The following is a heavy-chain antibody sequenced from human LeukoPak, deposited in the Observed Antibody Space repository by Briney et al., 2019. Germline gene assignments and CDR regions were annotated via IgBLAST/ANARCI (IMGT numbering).Heavy chain of an antibody. J-gene: IGHJ4*02. V-gene: IGHV1-2*02. Sequence: ASVKVSCKASGYTFTGYYMHWVRQAPGQGLEWMGWINPNSGGTNYAQKFQGRVTMTRDTSSSTVYMELSRLRSDDTAVYYCARTRSGWYVGFDCWGRGTLVAVSS. CDR3: ARTRSGWYVGFDC. D-gene: IGHD6-19*01. CDR1: GYTFTGYY. CDR2: INPNSGGT.